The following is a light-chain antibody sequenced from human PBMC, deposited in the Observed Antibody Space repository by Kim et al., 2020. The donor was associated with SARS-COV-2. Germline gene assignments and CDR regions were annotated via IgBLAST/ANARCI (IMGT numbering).Light chain of an antibody. CDR2: LNSDGSH. J-gene: IGLJ3*02. V-gene: IGLV4-69*01. CDR1: SGHSSYA. Sequence: QLVLTQSSSASASLGASVKLTCTLSSGHSSYAIAWHQQQPEKGPRYLMKLNSDGSHSKGDGIPDRFSGSSSGAERYLTISSLQSEDEADYYCQTWGTGSWVFGGGTQLTVL. CDR3: QTWGTGSWV.